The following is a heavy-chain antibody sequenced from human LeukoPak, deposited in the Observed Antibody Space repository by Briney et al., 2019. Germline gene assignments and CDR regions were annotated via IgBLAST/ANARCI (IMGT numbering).Heavy chain of an antibody. V-gene: IGHV1-69*05. Sequence: ASVKVSCKASGVTFSSYAISWVRQAPGQGLEWMGGIIPIFGTANYAQKFQGRVTITTDESTSTAYMELSSLRSEDTAVYYCARSTSDYYGSSLRFDYWGQGTLVTVSS. D-gene: IGHD3-10*01. CDR1: GVTFSSYA. CDR2: IIPIFGTA. CDR3: ARSTSDYYGSSLRFDY. J-gene: IGHJ4*02.